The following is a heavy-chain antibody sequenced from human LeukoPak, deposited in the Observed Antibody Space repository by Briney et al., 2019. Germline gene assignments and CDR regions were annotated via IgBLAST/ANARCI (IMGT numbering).Heavy chain of an antibody. D-gene: IGHD3-3*01. V-gene: IGHV1-8*01. CDR3: ARGPAIITIFGVVKSRSKSGFDY. CDR1: GYTFTSCD. Sequence: ASVKVSCKASGYTFTSCDINWVRQATGQGLEWMGWMNPNSGNTGYAQKFQGRVTMTRNTSISTACMELSSLRSEDTAVYYCARGPAIITIFGVVKSRSKSGFDYWGQGTLVTVSS. J-gene: IGHJ4*02. CDR2: MNPNSGNT.